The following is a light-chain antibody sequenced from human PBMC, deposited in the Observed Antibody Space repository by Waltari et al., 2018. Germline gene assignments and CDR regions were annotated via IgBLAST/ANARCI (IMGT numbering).Light chain of an antibody. V-gene: IGKV1-33*01. Sequence: DIQMTQSPSSLSASVGDRVTLTCQASQDISNYLNWYQQKPGKAPKLLIYEASNLETGVPLRFSGSGSGTDFTFTISTLQPEDVATYYCQQYDNVYDNVPLFTFGPGTKVDI. CDR1: QDISNY. J-gene: IGKJ3*01. CDR3: QQYDNVYDNVPLFT. CDR2: EAS.